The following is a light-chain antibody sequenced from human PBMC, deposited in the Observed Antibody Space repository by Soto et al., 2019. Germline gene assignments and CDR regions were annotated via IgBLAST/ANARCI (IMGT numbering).Light chain of an antibody. CDR1: QSISSY. J-gene: IGKJ4*02. CDR3: QQSYSTLLT. Sequence: DLQMTQSPSSLSASVGDRVTITCRASQSISSYLNWYQQKPGKAPKLLIYAASSLQSGVPSRFSCSGSGTDFTLTISSLQPEDFATYYCQQSYSTLLTFGGGTKVEIK. V-gene: IGKV1-39*01. CDR2: AAS.